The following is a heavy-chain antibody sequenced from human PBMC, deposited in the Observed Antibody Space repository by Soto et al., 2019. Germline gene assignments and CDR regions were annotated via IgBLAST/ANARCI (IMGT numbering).Heavy chain of an antibody. CDR1: GGSISSYY. V-gene: IGHV4-59*08. Sequence: PSETMSLTCTVSGGSISSYYWSWIRHPPGKGLEWLGYIFYSGSTTYNPSLKSRVIMSLDTSKSQFPLNLSSVTAADTAIYYCARSRGAYAPIDYWGQGTLVTVSS. CDR2: IFYSGST. D-gene: IGHD1-26*01. CDR3: ARSRGAYAPIDY. J-gene: IGHJ4*02.